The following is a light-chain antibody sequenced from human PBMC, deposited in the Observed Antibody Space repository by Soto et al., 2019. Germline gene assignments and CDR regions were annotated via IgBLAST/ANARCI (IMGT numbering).Light chain of an antibody. CDR2: GAS. CDR1: QSVSSN. CDR3: QQYNKWPWT. Sequence: EIVMTQSPATLSVSPGERATLSCRASQSVSSNLAWYQQKPGQSPRLLIHGASTRATGVPARFSGSGSGTEFTLTISSLQSEDFAVYFCQQYNKWPWTFGPGTKVQVK. J-gene: IGKJ1*01. V-gene: IGKV3-15*01.